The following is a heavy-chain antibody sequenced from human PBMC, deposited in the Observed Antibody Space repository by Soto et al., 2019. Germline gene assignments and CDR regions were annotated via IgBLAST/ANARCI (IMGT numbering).Heavy chain of an antibody. CDR2: IVSSGATT. Sequence: EVQLLESGGGLVQPGGSLRLSCAASGLTFSSFVMSSVRQAPGKGPEWVSAIVSSGATTYYADSVKGRFTISRDNSKNTLYLQMNSLRVEDTAVYYCAKLYVGSADYWGQAALVTVSS. CDR1: GLTFSSFV. J-gene: IGHJ4*02. V-gene: IGHV3-23*01. D-gene: IGHD1-26*01. CDR3: AKLYVGSADY.